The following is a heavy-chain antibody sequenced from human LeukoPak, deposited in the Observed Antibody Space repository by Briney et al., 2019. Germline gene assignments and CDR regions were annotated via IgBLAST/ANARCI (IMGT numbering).Heavy chain of an antibody. J-gene: IGHJ4*02. V-gene: IGHV1-2*02. D-gene: IGHD3-9*01. CDR2: INPKSGDT. Sequence: VASVKVSCKASGYTFIAYYVHWVRQAPGQGLEWIGWINPKSGDTTSAQKFQGRVTMTRDTSISTAYMELSRLTSDDTAVYYCARFLTAVFIYDYWGQGTLVTVSS. CDR1: GYTFIAYY. CDR3: ARFLTAVFIYDY.